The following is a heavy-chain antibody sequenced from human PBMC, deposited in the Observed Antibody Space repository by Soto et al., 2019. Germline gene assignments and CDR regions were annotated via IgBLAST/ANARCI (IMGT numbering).Heavy chain of an antibody. CDR1: GYTFTSYD. Sequence: QVQLVQSGAEVRKPGASVKVSCEASGYTFTSYDIYWVRQATGQGLEWMGWMNPNTGNSGYAQKFQGRVTMTSDPSKSTAHLEVSSLRSEDTAVYYCARRAETNGWNGFGADKYYFDFWGQGTLVTVSS. CDR3: ARRAETNGWNGFGADKYYFDF. J-gene: IGHJ4*02. D-gene: IGHD1-1*01. CDR2: MNPNTGNS. V-gene: IGHV1-8*01.